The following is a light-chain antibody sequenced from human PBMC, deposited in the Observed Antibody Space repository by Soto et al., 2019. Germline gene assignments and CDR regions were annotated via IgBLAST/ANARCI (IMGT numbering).Light chain of an antibody. CDR2: DAS. J-gene: IGKJ1*01. CDR1: QSVSIN. V-gene: IGKV3-15*01. CDR3: QQYSNWPQT. Sequence: EIVMTQSPATLSASPGESATLSCRASQSVSINLAWYHQNPGQAPRLLIYDASTRASGITARFSGSGSGTEFTLTISRLQSEDFAVYYCQQYSNWPQTFGQGTMVEIK.